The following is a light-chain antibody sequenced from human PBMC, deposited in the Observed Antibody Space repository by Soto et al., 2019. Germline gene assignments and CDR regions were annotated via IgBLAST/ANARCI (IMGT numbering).Light chain of an antibody. CDR1: QFVSSN. J-gene: IGKJ5*01. CDR2: GAS. V-gene: IGKV3D-15*01. CDR3: QQYHNWPPIT. Sequence: MVVMQCRFPLPLPPGERATISCRASQFVSSNLAWYQQKPGQAPRLLIYGASTRATGIPARFSGSGSGTEFTLTISNLQSEDFAVYFCQQYHNWPPITFGQGTRLEIK.